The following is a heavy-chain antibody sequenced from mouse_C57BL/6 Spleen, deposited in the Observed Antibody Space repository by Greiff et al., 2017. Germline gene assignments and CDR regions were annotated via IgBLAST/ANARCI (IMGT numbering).Heavy chain of an antibody. J-gene: IGHJ4*01. CDR1: GYTFTSYW. CDR3: AREGVTTVVGDYYAMDY. V-gene: IGHV1-59*01. Sequence: QVQLKQPGAELVRPGTSVKLSCKASGYTFTSYWMHWVKQRPGQGLEWIGVIDPSDSYTNYNQKFKGKATLTVDTSSSTAYMQLSSLTSEDSAVYYCAREGVTTVVGDYYAMDYWGQGTSVTVSS. CDR2: IDPSDSYT. D-gene: IGHD1-1*01.